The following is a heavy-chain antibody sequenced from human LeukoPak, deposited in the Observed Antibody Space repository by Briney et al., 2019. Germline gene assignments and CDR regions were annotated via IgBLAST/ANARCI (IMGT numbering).Heavy chain of an antibody. D-gene: IGHD3-22*01. Sequence: ASVKVSCKASGYTFTGYYMHWVRQAPGQGLEWMGWMNPNSGNTGYAQKVQGRVTMTRNTSISTAYMELSSLRSEDTAVYYCARAPLYYYDSSGYGMGTFDPWGQGTLVTVSS. V-gene: IGHV1-8*02. CDR1: GYTFTGYY. J-gene: IGHJ5*02. CDR2: MNPNSGNT. CDR3: ARAPLYYYDSSGYGMGTFDP.